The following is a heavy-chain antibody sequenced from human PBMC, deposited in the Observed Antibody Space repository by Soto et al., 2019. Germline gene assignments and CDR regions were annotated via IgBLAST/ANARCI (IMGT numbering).Heavy chain of an antibody. CDR2: IGGSGDNT. J-gene: IGHJ4*02. Sequence: TGRSLRLSCAASGCTFSNYAMSWVRQAPGKGLEWVSGIGGSGDNTYYAESVKGRFTISRDNPKHTLYLQMNSLRAEDTAVYYCARDRVRATTYFGYFDYWGQGTLVTVSS. CDR1: GCTFSNYA. V-gene: IGHV3-23*01. D-gene: IGHD1-26*01. CDR3: ARDRVRATTYFGYFDY.